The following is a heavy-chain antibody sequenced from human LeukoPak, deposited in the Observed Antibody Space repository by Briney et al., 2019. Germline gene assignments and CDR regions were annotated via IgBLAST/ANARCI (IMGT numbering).Heavy chain of an antibody. CDR1: GGSISSSSYY. CDR3: ARLLDIVVVVAAYFDY. J-gene: IGHJ4*02. D-gene: IGHD2-15*01. V-gene: IGHV4-39*01. Sequence: SETLSLTCTVSGGSISSSSYYWGWLRQPPGTGLEWIGSIYYSGSTYYNPSLKSRVTISVDTSKNQFSLKLSSVTAADTAVYYCARLLDIVVVVAAYFDYWGQGTLVTVSS. CDR2: IYYSGST.